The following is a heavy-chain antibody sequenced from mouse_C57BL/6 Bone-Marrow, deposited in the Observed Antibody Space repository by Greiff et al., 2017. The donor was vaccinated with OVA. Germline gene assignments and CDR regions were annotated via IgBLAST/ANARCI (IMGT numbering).Heavy chain of an antibody. CDR3: ARTIYYDYGLGWFDV. V-gene: IGHV2-9-1*01. Sequence: QVQLKQSGPGLVAPSQRLSITCTVSGFSLTSYAISWVRQPPGKGLEWLGVIWTGGGTNYNSALKSRLSISKDNSKSQVFLKMNSLQTDDTARYYCARTIYYDYGLGWFDVWGTGTTVTVSS. D-gene: IGHD2-4*01. CDR1: GFSLTSYA. J-gene: IGHJ1*03. CDR2: IWTGGGT.